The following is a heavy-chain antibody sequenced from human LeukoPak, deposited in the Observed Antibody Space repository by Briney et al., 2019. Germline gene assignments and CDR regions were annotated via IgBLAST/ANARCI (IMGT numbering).Heavy chain of an antibody. CDR1: GFTFSSHA. CDR2: ISGSGGST. Sequence: PGGSLRLSCAASGFTFSSHAMSWVRQAPGKGLEWVSRISGSGGSTYYADSVKGRFTVSRDNSKNMLYLQMNSLRAEDTAVYYCAKVPPLSSGWYGSGYYFDYWGQGTLVTVSS. CDR3: AKVPPLSSGWYGSGYYFDY. V-gene: IGHV3-23*01. J-gene: IGHJ4*02. D-gene: IGHD6-19*01.